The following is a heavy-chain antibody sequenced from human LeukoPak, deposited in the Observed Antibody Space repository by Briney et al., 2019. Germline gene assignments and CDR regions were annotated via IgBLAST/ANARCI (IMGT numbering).Heavy chain of an antibody. J-gene: IGHJ4*02. Sequence: GGSLRLSCVASGFTFSDYAMSWVRQAPGKGLEGVSIFSTKGGAYYADSVKGRFTTSRDNSKNTLYLQIDSLRAEDTAVYYCAKEARGSYFHFDYWGQGTLVTVSS. CDR1: GFTFSDYA. D-gene: IGHD1-26*01. V-gene: IGHV3-23*01. CDR2: FSTKGGA. CDR3: AKEARGSYFHFDY.